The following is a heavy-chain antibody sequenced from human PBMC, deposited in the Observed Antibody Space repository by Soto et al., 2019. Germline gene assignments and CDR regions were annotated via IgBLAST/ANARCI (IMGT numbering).Heavy chain of an antibody. V-gene: IGHV3-7*01. CDR2: IKQDGSEK. CDR1: GFTFSSYW. J-gene: IGHJ3*02. CDR3: ARDLSSSGWHDAFDI. D-gene: IGHD6-19*01. Sequence: GGSLRLSCAASGFTFSSYWMSWVRQAPGKGLEWVANIKQDGSEKYYVDSVKGRFTISRDNAKNSLYLQMNSLRAEDTAVYYCARDLSSSGWHDAFDIRGQGTMVTVSS.